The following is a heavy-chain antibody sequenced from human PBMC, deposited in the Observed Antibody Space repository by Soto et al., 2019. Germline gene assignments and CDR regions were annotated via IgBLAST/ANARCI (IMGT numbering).Heavy chain of an antibody. J-gene: IGHJ1*01. Sequence: XGSLRLSCAAAGGRFSSYGMHCVRQAPGKGLVWVSRINSDGSSTSYADSVKGRFTISRDNAKNTLYLQMNSLRAEDTAVYYCARESKKLLWFGELSSWRQGSLVTVSS. V-gene: IGHV3-74*01. CDR2: INSDGSST. CDR1: GGRFSSYG. CDR3: ARESKKLLWFGELSS. D-gene: IGHD3-10*01.